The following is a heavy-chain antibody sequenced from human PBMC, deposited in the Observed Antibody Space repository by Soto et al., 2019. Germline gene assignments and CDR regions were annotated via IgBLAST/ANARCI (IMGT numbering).Heavy chain of an antibody. J-gene: IGHJ3*02. CDR3: ATTGAYYDFWSGYTFDI. CDR1: GGSFSGYY. D-gene: IGHD3-3*01. CDR2: INHSGST. Sequence: SETLSLTCAVYGGSFSGYYWSWIRQPPGKGPEWIGEINHSGSTNYNPSLKSRVTISVDTSKNQFSLKLSSVTAADTAVYYCATTGAYYDFWSGYTFDIWGQGTMVTVSS. V-gene: IGHV4-34*01.